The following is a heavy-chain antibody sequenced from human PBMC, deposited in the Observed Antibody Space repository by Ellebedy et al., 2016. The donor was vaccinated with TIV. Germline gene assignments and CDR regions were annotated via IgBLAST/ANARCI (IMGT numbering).Heavy chain of an antibody. CDR1: GYTFTSYA. J-gene: IGHJ5*02. CDR2: INTGNGYT. Sequence: AASVKVSCKASGYTFTSYAMHWVRQAPGQRLEWMGWINTGNGYTKYSQKFQGRVTITRDTSANTAYMELSSLGSEDTAVYYCARDLPECSGGSCYYGWFDPWGQGTLVTVSS. V-gene: IGHV1-3*04. D-gene: IGHD2-15*01. CDR3: ARDLPECSGGSCYYGWFDP.